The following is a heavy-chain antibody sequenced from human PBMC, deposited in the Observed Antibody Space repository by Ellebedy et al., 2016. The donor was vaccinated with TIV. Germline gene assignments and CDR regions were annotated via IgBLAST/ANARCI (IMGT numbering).Heavy chain of an antibody. CDR1: GFTFSSYN. J-gene: IGHJ3*02. CDR3: ARDHYGQAFDI. Sequence: GESLKISCAASGFTFSSYNMQWVRQAPGKGLEWVAVIWYDGSNKYYADSVKGRFTISRDNSKNTLYLEMNSLRVEDTAVYYCARDHYGQAFDIWGQGTMVIVFS. CDR2: IWYDGSNK. V-gene: IGHV3-33*01. D-gene: IGHD3-10*01.